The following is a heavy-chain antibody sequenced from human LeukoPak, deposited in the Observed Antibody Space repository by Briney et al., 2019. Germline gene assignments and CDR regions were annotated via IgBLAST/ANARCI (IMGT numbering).Heavy chain of an antibody. CDR2: INPSGGST. D-gene: IGHD2-2*01. CDR3: ARAESVPAAGNWFDP. Sequence: GSVKVSCKASGYTFTSYYMHWVRQAPGQGLEWMGIINPSGGSTSYAQKFQGRVAMTRDTSTSTVYMELSSLRSEDTAVYYCARAESVPAAGNWFDPWGQGTLVTVSS. J-gene: IGHJ5*02. V-gene: IGHV1-46*01. CDR1: GYTFTSYY.